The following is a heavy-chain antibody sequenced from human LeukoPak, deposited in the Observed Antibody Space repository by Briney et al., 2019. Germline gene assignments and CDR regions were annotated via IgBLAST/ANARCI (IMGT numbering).Heavy chain of an antibody. V-gene: IGHV4-59*01. CDR3: AREVSYDSSGYHDY. J-gene: IGHJ4*02. CDR1: GGSISSYY. D-gene: IGHD3-22*01. CDR2: IYYSGST. Sequence: SETLSLTCTVSGGSISSYYWSWIRQPPGKGLEWIGYIYYSGSTNYNPSLKSRVTISVDTSKNQFPLKLSSVTAADTAVYYCAREVSYDSSGYHDYWGQGTLVTVSS.